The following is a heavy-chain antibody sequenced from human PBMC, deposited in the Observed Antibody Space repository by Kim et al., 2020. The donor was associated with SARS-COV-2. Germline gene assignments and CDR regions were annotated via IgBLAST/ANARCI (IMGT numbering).Heavy chain of an antibody. Sequence: GGSLRLSCAASGFTFSSYSMNWVRQAPGKGLEWVSSISSSSSYIYYADSVKGRFTISRDNAKNSLYLQMNSLRAEDTAVYYCARDRGAYCSSTSCYSYVMDVWGQGTSVAVSS. CDR3: ARDRGAYCSSTSCYSYVMDV. D-gene: IGHD2-2*01. J-gene: IGHJ6*02. CDR2: ISSSSSYI. CDR1: GFTFSSYS. V-gene: IGHV3-21*01.